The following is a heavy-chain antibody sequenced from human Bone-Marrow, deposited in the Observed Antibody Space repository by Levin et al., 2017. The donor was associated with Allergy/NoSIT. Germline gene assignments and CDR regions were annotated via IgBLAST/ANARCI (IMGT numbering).Heavy chain of an antibody. CDR3: ARATTVTTSYFDY. CDR1: GGSISSSNW. Sequence: GSLRLSCAVSGGSISSSNWWSWVRQPPGKGLEWIGEIYHSGSTNYNPSLKSRVTISVDKSKNQFSLKLSSVTAADTAVYYCARATTVTTSYFDYWGQGTLVTVSS. CDR2: IYHSGST. D-gene: IGHD4-17*01. V-gene: IGHV4-4*02. J-gene: IGHJ4*02.